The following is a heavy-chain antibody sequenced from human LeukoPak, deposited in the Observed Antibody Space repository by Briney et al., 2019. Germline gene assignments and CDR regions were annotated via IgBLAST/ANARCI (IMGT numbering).Heavy chain of an antibody. CDR2: IYYSGST. CDR1: GGSISGYY. J-gene: IGHJ3*02. D-gene: IGHD3-22*01. CDR3: ARRPPNYYDTPDRAFDI. Sequence: SETLSLTCTVSGGSISGYYWSWIRQPPGKGLEWIGYIYYSGSTNYNPSLKSRVTISVDTSKNQFSLKLSSVTAADTAVYYCARRPPNYYDTPDRAFDIWGQGTMVTVSS. V-gene: IGHV4-59*08.